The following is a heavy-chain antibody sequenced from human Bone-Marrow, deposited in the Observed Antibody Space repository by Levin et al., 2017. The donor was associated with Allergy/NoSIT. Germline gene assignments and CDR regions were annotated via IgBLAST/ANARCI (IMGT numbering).Heavy chain of an antibody. Sequence: SQTLSLTCAVYGGSFSGYYWSWIRQPPGKGLEWIGEINHSGSTNYNPSLKSRVTISVDTSKNQFSLKLSSVTAADTAVYYCARGREEVGDYADYYYYGMDVWGQGTTVTVSS. CDR2: INHSGST. CDR3: ARGREEVGDYADYYYYGMDV. CDR1: GGSFSGYY. J-gene: IGHJ6*02. D-gene: IGHD4-17*01. V-gene: IGHV4-34*01.